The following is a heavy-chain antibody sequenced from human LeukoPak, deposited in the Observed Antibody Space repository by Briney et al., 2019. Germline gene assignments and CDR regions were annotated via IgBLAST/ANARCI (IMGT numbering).Heavy chain of an antibody. J-gene: IGHJ6*04. CDR1: GFTFSSYS. V-gene: IGHV3-21*01. D-gene: IGHD3-10*02. CDR3: AELGITMIGGV. Sequence: GGSLRLSCAASGFTFSSYSMNWVRQAPGKGLEWVSSITSSSTYIYYADSVKGRFTISRDNAKNSLYLQMNSLRVEDTAVYYCAELGITMIGGVWGKGTTVTISS. CDR2: ITSSSTYI.